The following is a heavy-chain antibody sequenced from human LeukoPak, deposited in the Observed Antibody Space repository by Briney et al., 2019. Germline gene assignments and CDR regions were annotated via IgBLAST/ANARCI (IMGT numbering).Heavy chain of an antibody. CDR1: GFTFSSYW. V-gene: IGHV3-7*01. J-gene: IGHJ4*02. D-gene: IGHD3-9*01. CDR2: IKQDGSEK. CDR3: ARVGPGYFDWFSDY. Sequence: GSLRLSCAASGFTFSSYWMSWVRQAPGKGLEWVANIKQDGSEKYYVDSVKGRFTISRDNAKNSLYLQMNSLRAEDTAVYYCARVGPGYFDWFSDYWGQGTLVTVSS.